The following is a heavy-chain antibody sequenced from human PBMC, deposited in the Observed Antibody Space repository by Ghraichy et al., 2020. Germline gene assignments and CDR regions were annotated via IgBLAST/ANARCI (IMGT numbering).Heavy chain of an antibody. CDR2: ISYDGSNK. Sequence: GESLNISCAASGFTFSSYAMHWVRQAPGKGLEWVAVISYDGSNKYYADSVKGRFTISRDNSKNTLYLQMNSLRAEDTAVYYCAREQQLVPVGFDYWGQGTLVTVSS. CDR1: GFTFSSYA. D-gene: IGHD6-13*01. CDR3: AREQQLVPVGFDY. J-gene: IGHJ4*02. V-gene: IGHV3-30*04.